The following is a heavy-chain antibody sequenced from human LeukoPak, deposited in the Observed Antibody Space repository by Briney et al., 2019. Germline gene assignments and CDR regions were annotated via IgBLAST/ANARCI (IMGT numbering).Heavy chain of an antibody. D-gene: IGHD2-15*01. J-gene: IGHJ4*02. Sequence: PGGSLRLSCAASGFTFSSYAMSWVRQAPGKGLEWVSAISGSGGSTYYADSVKGRFTISRDNPKNTLYLQMNSLRAEDTAVYYCAKVAHVVVVAATPANFDYWGQGTLVTVSS. CDR2: ISGSGGST. V-gene: IGHV3-23*01. CDR1: GFTFSSYA. CDR3: AKVAHVVVVAATPANFDY.